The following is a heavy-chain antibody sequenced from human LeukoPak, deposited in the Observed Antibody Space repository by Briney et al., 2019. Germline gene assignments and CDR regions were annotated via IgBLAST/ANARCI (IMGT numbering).Heavy chain of an antibody. Sequence: PSETLSLTCAVYGGSFSGYYWSWIRQPPGKGLEWIGEINHSGSTNYNPSLKSRVTISVDTSKNQFSLKLSSVTAADTAVYYCAGGGYSGYAHWGQGTLVTVSS. V-gene: IGHV4-34*01. CDR2: INHSGST. CDR3: AGGGYSGYAH. CDR1: GGSFSGYY. D-gene: IGHD5-12*01. J-gene: IGHJ4*02.